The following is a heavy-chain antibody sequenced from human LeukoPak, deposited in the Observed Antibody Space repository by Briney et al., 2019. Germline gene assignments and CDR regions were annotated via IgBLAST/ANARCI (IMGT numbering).Heavy chain of an antibody. CDR2: INHSGST. J-gene: IGHJ4*02. Sequence: SETLSLTCAVYGGSFSGYYWSWIRQPPGKGLEWIGEINHSGSTNYNLSLKSRVTISVDTSKNQFSLKLSSVTAADTAVYCCARGPPRYSGSYPLDYWGQGTLVTVSS. V-gene: IGHV4-34*01. CDR1: GGSFSGYY. D-gene: IGHD1-26*01. CDR3: ARGPPRYSGSYPLDY.